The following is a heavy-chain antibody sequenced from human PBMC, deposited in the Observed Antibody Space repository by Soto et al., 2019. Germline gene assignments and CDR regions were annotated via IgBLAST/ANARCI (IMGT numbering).Heavy chain of an antibody. Sequence: EVQLVESGGGLVQPGRSLRLSCAASGFTFDDYAMHWVRQAPGKGLEWVSGISWNSGSIGYADSVKGRFTISRDNAKNSLYPQMNSLRAEDTALYYCAKGMERTYYYYGMDVWGQGTTVTVSS. J-gene: IGHJ6*02. CDR1: GFTFDDYA. CDR3: AKGMERTYYYYGMDV. D-gene: IGHD1-26*01. V-gene: IGHV3-9*01. CDR2: ISWNSGSI.